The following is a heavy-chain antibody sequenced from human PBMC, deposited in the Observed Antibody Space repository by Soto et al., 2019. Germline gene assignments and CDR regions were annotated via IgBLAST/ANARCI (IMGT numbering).Heavy chain of an antibody. V-gene: IGHV1-3*01. J-gene: IGHJ3*01. CDR1: GFTFGDNL. D-gene: IGHD1-1*01. CDR3: AIDILSAGQRSNDAFDV. Sequence: QVQLVQSGAEVRKPGASVNMSCWASGFTFGDNLINWVRQVPGQSLEWMGWINPNNGNTKYSQTFQGRVTISRPSSASIDYVEMTAVTSDDTALYHCAIDILSAGQRSNDAFDVRGQWTMVTVTS. CDR2: INPNNGNT.